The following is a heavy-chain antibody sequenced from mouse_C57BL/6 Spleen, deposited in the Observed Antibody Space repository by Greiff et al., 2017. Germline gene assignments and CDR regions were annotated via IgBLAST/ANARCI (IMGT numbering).Heavy chain of an antibody. V-gene: IGHV1-52*01. CDR2: IDPSDSET. CDR1: GYTFTSYW. CDR3: ARDYYGSRFAY. Sequence: VKLQQPGAELVRPGSSVKLSCKASGYTFTSYWMHWVKQRPIQGLEWIGNIDPSDSETHYNQKFKDKATLPVDKSSSAAYMQLSSLTSEDSAVYYCARDYYGSRFAYWGQGTLVTVSA. J-gene: IGHJ3*01. D-gene: IGHD1-1*01.